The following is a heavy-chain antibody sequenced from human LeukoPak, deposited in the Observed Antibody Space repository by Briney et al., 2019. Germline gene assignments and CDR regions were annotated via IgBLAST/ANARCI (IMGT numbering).Heavy chain of an antibody. J-gene: IGHJ4*02. V-gene: IGHV1-2*06. CDR1: GYTFTGYX. Sequence: ASVKVSCKASGYTFTGYXMHWVRQAPGQGLEWMGRINPNSGDTNYAQKFQGRVTMTRDTSISTAYMELSRLRSDDTAVYYCARDYCSSTSCLFDYWGQGTLVTVSS. D-gene: IGHD2-2*01. CDR2: INPNSGDT. CDR3: ARDYCSSTSCLFDY.